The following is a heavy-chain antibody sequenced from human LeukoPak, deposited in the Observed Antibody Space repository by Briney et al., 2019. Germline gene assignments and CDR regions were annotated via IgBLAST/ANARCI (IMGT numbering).Heavy chain of an antibody. J-gene: IGHJ4*02. V-gene: IGHV3-53*04. CDR3: ARGGYNGHDPYYFDS. Sequence: GGSLRLSCSASGFTVITTYMSWVRQAPGKELECVSVIYTGGNTYYADSVKGRFTISRHNSENKIYLQMDSLRPEDTAVYYCARGGYNGHDPYYFDSWGQGSLVTVSS. CDR1: GFTVITTY. CDR2: IYTGGNT. D-gene: IGHD5-12*01.